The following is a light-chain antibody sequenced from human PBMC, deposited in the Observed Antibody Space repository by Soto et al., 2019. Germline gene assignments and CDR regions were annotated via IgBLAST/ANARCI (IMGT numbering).Light chain of an antibody. V-gene: IGLV4-60*02. J-gene: IGLJ3*02. CDR3: ETWYSNTHKV. CDR2: LDRSGSY. Sequence: QSVLTQSSSASASLGSSVKLTCILSSGHSTYIIARHQQQPGKAPRFLMTLDRSGSYNRGSGVPDRFSGSSSGADRYLTISNLQFEDEGDYYCETWYSNTHKVFGGGTKVTVL. CDR1: SGHSTYI.